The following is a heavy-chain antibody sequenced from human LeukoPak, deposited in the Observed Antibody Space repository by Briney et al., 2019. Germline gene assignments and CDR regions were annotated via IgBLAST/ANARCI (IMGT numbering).Heavy chain of an antibody. CDR3: ASGTTGSAVDS. CDR2: IYSGGST. CDR1: GFTVITYY. V-gene: IGHV3-66*02. D-gene: IGHD1-1*01. J-gene: IGHJ4*02. Sequence: PGGSLRLSCAASGFTVITYYMTWVRQAPGKGLEWVSVIYSGGSTYYADSVKGRFTISRDNSRNTLYLQMNSLRPEDRAVYYCASGTTGSAVDSWGQGTLVTVSS.